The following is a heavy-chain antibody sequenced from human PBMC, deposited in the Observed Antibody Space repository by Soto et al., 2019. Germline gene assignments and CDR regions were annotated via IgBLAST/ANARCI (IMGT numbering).Heavy chain of an antibody. CDR3: AKGESSVSARDFDP. D-gene: IGHD3-22*01. J-gene: IGHJ5*02. V-gene: IGHV3-23*01. CDR1: GITFNNYA. Sequence: DVQLLESGGDLAQPGGSLRLSCEASGITFNNYAIAWVRQAPGKGLEWVSGITSSGAAYYADSVKGRFTISRDNSKNTLYLQMNSLRAEDTAVYYCAKGESSVSARDFDPWGQGTLVTVSS. CDR2: ITSSGAA.